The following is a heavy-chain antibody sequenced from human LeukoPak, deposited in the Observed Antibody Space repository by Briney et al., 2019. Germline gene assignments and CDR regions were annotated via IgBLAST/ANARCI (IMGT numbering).Heavy chain of an antibody. V-gene: IGHV1-2*02. Sequence: SVKLSYKPSGYTFNHYYMHLVRQAPGQRLEWIGWINPSSGGTKYEQKFQGRVTMTRDTSISTAYMDLYRLTSDDTAVYYCARSVLTAYLINDYWGQGTLVTVSS. D-gene: IGHD3-9*01. CDR3: ARSVLTAYLINDY. CDR2: INPSSGGT. J-gene: IGHJ4*02. CDR1: GYTFNHYY.